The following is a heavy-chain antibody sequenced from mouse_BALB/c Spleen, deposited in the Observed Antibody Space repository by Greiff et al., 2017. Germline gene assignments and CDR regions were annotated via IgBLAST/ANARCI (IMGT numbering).Heavy chain of an antibody. CDR3: AREENYGSSYPAWFAY. J-gene: IGHJ3*01. V-gene: IGHV14-3*02. CDR2: IDPANGNT. D-gene: IGHD1-1*01. Sequence: VQLQQSGAELVKPGASVKLSCTASGFNIKDTYMPWVKQRPEQGLEWIGRIDPANGNTKYDPKFQGKATITADTSSNTAYLQLSSLTSEDTAVYYCAREENYGSSYPAWFAYWGQGTLVTVSA. CDR1: GFNIKDTY.